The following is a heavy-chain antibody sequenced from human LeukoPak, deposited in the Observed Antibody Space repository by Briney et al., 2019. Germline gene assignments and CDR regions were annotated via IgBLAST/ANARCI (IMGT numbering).Heavy chain of an antibody. CDR3: ARGSLYYDILTGYYRTYYMDV. CDR1: GFTFSSYG. CDR2: ISGSGGST. V-gene: IGHV3-23*01. Sequence: GGSLRLSCAASGFTFSSYGMSWVRQAPGKGLEWVSAISGSGGSTYYADSVKGRFTISRDNSKNTLYLQMNSLRAEDTAVYYCARGSLYYDILTGYYRTYYMDVWGKGTTVTISS. J-gene: IGHJ6*03. D-gene: IGHD3-9*01.